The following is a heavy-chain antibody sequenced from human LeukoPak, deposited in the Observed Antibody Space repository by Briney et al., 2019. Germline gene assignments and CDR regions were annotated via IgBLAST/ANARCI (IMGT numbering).Heavy chain of an antibody. CDR2: ISGSGGST. D-gene: IGHD3-3*01. CDR3: ARSTWYYDFWSGYYRATGRKNYYYGMDV. Sequence: GGSLRLSCAASGFTFSSYAMSWVRQAPGKGLEWVSAISGSGGSTYYADSVKGRFTISRDNSKNTLYLQMNSLRAEDTAVYYCARSTWYYDFWSGYYRATGRKNYYYGMDVWGQGTTVTVSS. V-gene: IGHV3-23*01. J-gene: IGHJ6*02. CDR1: GFTFSSYA.